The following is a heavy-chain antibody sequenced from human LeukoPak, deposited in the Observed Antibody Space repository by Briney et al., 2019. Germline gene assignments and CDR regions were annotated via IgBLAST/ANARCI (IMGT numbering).Heavy chain of an antibody. V-gene: IGHV3-66*02. Sequence: PGGSLRLSCAASGFTVSSNYMSWVRQAPGKGLEWVSIIYSGGSTYYTDSVKGRFTISRDSSRNTLYLQMSSLRAEDTAVYYCARDLNYMDVWGKGTTVTVSS. CDR3: ARDLNYMDV. CDR2: IYSGGST. CDR1: GFTVSSNY. J-gene: IGHJ6*03.